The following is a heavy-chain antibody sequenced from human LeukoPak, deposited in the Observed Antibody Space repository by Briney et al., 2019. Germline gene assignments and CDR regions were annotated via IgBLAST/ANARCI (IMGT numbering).Heavy chain of an antibody. V-gene: IGHV3-21*04. CDR3: ARGHGGYDPFDY. J-gene: IGHJ4*02. CDR2: ISSSSSYI. D-gene: IGHD5-12*01. Sequence: GGSLRLSCAASGFTFSSYSMNWVRQAPGKGLEWVSSISSSSSYIYYADSVKGRFTISRDNAKNSLYLQMNSLRAEDTALYHCARGHGGYDPFDYWGQGTLVTVSS. CDR1: GFTFSSYS.